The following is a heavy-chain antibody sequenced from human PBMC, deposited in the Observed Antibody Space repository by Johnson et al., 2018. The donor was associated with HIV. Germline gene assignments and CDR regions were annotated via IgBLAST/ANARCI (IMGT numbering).Heavy chain of an antibody. D-gene: IGHD3-22*01. Sequence: VQLVESGGGLVKPGGSLRLSCAASGFTFSDYYMSWIRQAPGKGLEWVSLISWNSGSIGYAASVKGRFAISRDNAKNSLYLQMNSLRAEDTALYYCAKDMGLYYDSSGRYDAFDIWGQGTMVTVSS. V-gene: IGHV3-9*01. CDR2: ISWNSGSI. CDR3: AKDMGLYYDSSGRYDAFDI. CDR1: GFTFSDYY. J-gene: IGHJ3*02.